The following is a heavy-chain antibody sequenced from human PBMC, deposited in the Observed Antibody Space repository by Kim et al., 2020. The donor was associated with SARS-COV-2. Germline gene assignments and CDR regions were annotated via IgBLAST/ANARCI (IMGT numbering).Heavy chain of an antibody. CDR1: GYTLTELS. CDR3: ATVSLTTQQLVPDDAFDI. V-gene: IGHV1-24*01. D-gene: IGHD6-13*01. CDR2: FDPEDGET. J-gene: IGHJ3*02. Sequence: ASVKVSCKVSGYTLTELSMHWVRQAPGKGLEWMGGFDPEDGETIYAQKFQGRVTMTEDTSTDTAYMELSSLRSEDTAVYYCATVSLTTQQLVPDDAFDIWGQGTMVTVSS.